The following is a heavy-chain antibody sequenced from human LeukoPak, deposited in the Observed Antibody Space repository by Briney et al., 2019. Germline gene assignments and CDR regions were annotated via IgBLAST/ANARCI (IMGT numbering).Heavy chain of an antibody. V-gene: IGHV4-38-2*02. CDR3: AKGLKCSSGGCDVFDP. J-gene: IGHJ5*02. CDR2: IYHTGST. D-gene: IGHD2-2*01. CDR1: GGAISSGYY. Sequence: SETLSLTCNVSGGAISSGYYWGWIRQTPGKGLEWIGSIYHTGSTNYNPSLDRRVTMSVDTSKNQFSLSLGSVTAADTAVYFCAKGLKCSSGGCDVFDPWGQGTPVTVSS.